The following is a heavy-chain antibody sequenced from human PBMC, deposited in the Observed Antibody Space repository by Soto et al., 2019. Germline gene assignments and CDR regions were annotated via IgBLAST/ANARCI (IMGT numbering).Heavy chain of an antibody. CDR1: GFTFSGST. D-gene: IGHD6-25*01. CDR2: IRSKANSYAT. V-gene: IGHV3-73*01. CDR3: TRHPAW. J-gene: IGHJ4*02. Sequence: LRLSCAASGFTFSGSTMHWVRQASGKGPEWVGRIRSKANSYATAYAASVKGRFTISRDDSKNTAYLQMNSLKTEDTAVYYCTRHPAWWGQGTLVTVSS.